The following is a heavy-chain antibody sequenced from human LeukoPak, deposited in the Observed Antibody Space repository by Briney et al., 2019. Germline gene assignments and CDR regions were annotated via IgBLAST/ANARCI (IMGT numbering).Heavy chain of an antibody. Sequence: SETLPLTCAVYRGSFSGYYWSWIRQPPGKGLEGIGEINHSGSTNYNPSLTSRGTISVDTSKNQFSLKLSSVTAADTAVYYCARGSIAAADSFDYWGQGTLVTVSS. CDR1: RGSFSGYY. V-gene: IGHV4-34*01. D-gene: IGHD6-13*01. CDR3: ARGSIAAADSFDY. J-gene: IGHJ4*02. CDR2: INHSGST.